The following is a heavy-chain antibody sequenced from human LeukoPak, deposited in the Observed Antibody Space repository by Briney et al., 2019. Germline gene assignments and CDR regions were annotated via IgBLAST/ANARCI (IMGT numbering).Heavy chain of an antibody. J-gene: IGHJ4*02. CDR3: ARARCSSGWCPSDY. V-gene: IGHV3-7*01. Sequence: GGFLRLSCAASGFTFSSYWMSWVRQAPGKGLEWVANIKQDGSEKYYVDSVKGRFTISRDNAKNSLYLQMNSLRAEDTAVYYCARARCSSGWCPSDYWGQGTLVTVSS. D-gene: IGHD6-19*01. CDR1: GFTFSSYW. CDR2: IKQDGSEK.